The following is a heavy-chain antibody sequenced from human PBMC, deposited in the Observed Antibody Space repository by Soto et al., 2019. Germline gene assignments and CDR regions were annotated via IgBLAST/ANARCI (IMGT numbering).Heavy chain of an antibody. CDR2: ISSFNGKT. D-gene: IGHD3-22*01. CDR3: ARDRVPNSSGYVPVDN. Sequence: QVQLVQSGAEVKKPGASVKVSCKASGYTFITYGISWVRQAPGQGLEWMGWISSFNGKTNYAQNVQGRVTMTTDTSTSTAYMELRSLKSDDTAVYSCARDRVPNSSGYVPVDNWGPGTLVTVSS. V-gene: IGHV1-18*01. J-gene: IGHJ4*02. CDR1: GYTFITYG.